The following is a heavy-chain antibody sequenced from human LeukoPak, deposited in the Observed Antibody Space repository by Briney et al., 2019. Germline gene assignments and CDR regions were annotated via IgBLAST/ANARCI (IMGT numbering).Heavy chain of an antibody. CDR3: ARQGAFTYFDL. V-gene: IGHV4-59*08. CDR1: GGSISSYY. CDR2: IYYSGST. J-gene: IGHJ2*01. Sequence: SSETLSLTCTVSGGSISSYYWSWIRQPPGKGLEWIGYIYYSGSTNYNPSLKSRVTISVDTSKNQFSLKLSSVTAADTAVYYCARQGAFTYFDLWGRGTLVTVSS.